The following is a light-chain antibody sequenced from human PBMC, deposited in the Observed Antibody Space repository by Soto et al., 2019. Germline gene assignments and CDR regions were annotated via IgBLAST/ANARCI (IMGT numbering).Light chain of an antibody. J-gene: IGLJ1*01. CDR3: LLYMGNGIYL. CDR2: STN. V-gene: IGLV8-61*01. Sequence: QAVVTQEPSVSVSPGGTVTLTCGLRSAPVSTTYYPAWCQQTPGQPPRTLIYSTNTRSSGVPDRFSGSIRGNKAALTITGAQADDEADYHCLLYMGNGIYLFGPGTKLT. CDR1: SAPVSTTYY.